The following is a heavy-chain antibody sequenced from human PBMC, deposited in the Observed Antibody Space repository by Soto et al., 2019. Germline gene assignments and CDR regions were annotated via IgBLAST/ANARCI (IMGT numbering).Heavy chain of an antibody. CDR2: ISGTSGSI. J-gene: IGHJ4*02. D-gene: IGHD6-19*01. CDR1: GFTFSTYS. CDR3: ARVRCPRYSSGWNDY. V-gene: IGHV3-48*02. Sequence: EVQLEESGGGLVQPGGSLRLSCAASGFTFSTYSMTWVRRAPGKGLEWVSYISGTSGSIYYADSAKGRFTISRDNAKNSLYLQMNSLRDEDTAVYYCARVRCPRYSSGWNDYWGQGTLVTVSS.